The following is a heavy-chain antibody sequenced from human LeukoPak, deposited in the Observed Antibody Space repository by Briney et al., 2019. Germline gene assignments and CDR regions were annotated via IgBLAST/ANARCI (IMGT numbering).Heavy chain of an antibody. CDR1: GFTFDDYA. J-gene: IGHJ4*02. V-gene: IGHV3-43*02. D-gene: IGHD1-26*01. CDR2: INGDGGTT. Sequence: PGGSLRLSCAASGFTFDDYAMHWVRHAPGKGLEWVSLINGDGGTTYYGDSVKGRFTISRDNSKNSLYLQLNSLRSEDTALYYCAQDYWGSYLHWGQGTLVTVSS. CDR3: AQDYWGSYLH.